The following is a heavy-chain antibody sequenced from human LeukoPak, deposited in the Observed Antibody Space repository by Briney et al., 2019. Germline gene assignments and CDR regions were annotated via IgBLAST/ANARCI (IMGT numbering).Heavy chain of an antibody. J-gene: IGHJ4*02. D-gene: IGHD3-22*01. V-gene: IGHV3-9*01. CDR2: ISWNSGSI. Sequence: PGGSLRLSCAASGFTFDDYAMHWVRQAPGKGLEWVSGISWNSGSIGYADSVKGRFTISRDNAKNSLYLQMNSLRADDTAVYYCARGALLTRDSGYPVFAYWGRGTQVTVSS. CDR3: ARGALLTRDSGYPVFAY. CDR1: GFTFDDYA.